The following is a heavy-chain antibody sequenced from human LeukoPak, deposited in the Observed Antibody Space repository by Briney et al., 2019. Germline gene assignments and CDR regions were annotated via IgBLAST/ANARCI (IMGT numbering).Heavy chain of an antibody. CDR1: GFTFSSYW. CDR2: IKQDGSEK. J-gene: IGHJ4*02. V-gene: IGHV3-7*02. CDR3: ARGSAYHYW. D-gene: IGHD3-22*01. Sequence: GGSLRLSCAASGFTFSSYWMSWVRQAPGKWLEWVANIKQDGSEKYYMDSVKGRFTISRDNAKNSLYLQMSSLRAEDTAVYYCARGSAYHYWWGQGTLVTVSS.